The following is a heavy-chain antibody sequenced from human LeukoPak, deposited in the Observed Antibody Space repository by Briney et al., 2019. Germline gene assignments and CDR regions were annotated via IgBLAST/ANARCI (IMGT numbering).Heavy chain of an antibody. V-gene: IGHV1-18*01. CDR1: GLTFSNYG. CDR3: ARDGRFAAYEPDY. Sequence: ASVKLSCKASGLTFSNYGITWVRQAPGQGLEWVGWISAYDGKTNYAQKFQGRVTMTTDTSTSTAHMELRSLRYDDTAVYYCARDGRFAAYEPDYWGQGTLVTVSS. CDR2: ISAYDGKT. D-gene: IGHD1-26*01. J-gene: IGHJ4*02.